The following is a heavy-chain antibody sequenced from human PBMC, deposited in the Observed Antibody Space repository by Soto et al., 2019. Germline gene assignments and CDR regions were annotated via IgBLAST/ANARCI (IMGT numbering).Heavy chain of an antibody. CDR2: IIPIFGTA. CDR3: ARGRSGSYNRRAYYGMDV. V-gene: IGHV1-69*13. Sequence: SVKVSCKASGGTFSSYAISWVRQAPGQGLEWMGGIIPIFGTANYAQKFQGRVTITADESTSTAYMELSSLRSEDTAVYYCARGRSGSYNRRAYYGMDVWGQGTTVTVS. CDR1: GGTFSSYA. J-gene: IGHJ6*02. D-gene: IGHD3-10*01.